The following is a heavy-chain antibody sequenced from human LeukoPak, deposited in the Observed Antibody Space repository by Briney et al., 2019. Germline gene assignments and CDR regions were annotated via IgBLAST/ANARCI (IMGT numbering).Heavy chain of an antibody. CDR1: GFTFSSYG. V-gene: IGHV3-30*02. CDR3: ASAQGTSSWGDPTADAFDI. J-gene: IGHJ3*02. CDR2: IRYDGSNK. Sequence: GGSLRLSCAASGFTFSSYGMHWVRQAPGKGLEWVAFIRYDGSNKYYADSVKGRFTISRDNSKNTLYLQMNSLRAEDTAVYYYASAQGTSSWGDPTADAFDICGRGTMVTVSS. D-gene: IGHD2-2*01.